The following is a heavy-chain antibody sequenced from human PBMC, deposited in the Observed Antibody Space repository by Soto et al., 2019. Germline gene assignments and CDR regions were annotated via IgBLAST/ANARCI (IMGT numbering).Heavy chain of an antibody. Sequence: QVQLQESGPGLVKPSETLSLTCTVSGGSISSYYWSWIRQPPGKGLEWIGYIYYSGSTNYNPSLKSRVTLSVDTSKNQFSLKLSSVTAADTAVYYCARSDSSGSYYFDYWGQGTLVTVSS. D-gene: IGHD3-22*01. V-gene: IGHV4-59*01. J-gene: IGHJ4*02. CDR1: GGSISSYY. CDR3: ARSDSSGSYYFDY. CDR2: IYYSGST.